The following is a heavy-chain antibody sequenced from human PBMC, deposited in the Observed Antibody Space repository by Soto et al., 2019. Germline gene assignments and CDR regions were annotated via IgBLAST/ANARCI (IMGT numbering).Heavy chain of an antibody. CDR2: IWYDGSNK. CDR1: GFTFSSYG. V-gene: IGHV3-33*01. CDR3: AREIDIVATMAGPGLGY. Sequence: GGSLKLSCAASGFTFSSYGMHWVRQAPGKGLEWVAVIWYDGSNKYYADSVKGRFTISRDNSKNTLYLQMNSLRAEDTAVYYCAREIDIVATMAGPGLGYWGQGTLVTVSS. D-gene: IGHD5-12*01. J-gene: IGHJ4*02.